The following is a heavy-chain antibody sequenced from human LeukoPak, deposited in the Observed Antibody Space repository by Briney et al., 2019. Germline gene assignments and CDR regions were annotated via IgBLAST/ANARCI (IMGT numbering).Heavy chain of an antibody. Sequence: SEALSLTCTVSGGSISDYYWSWTRQPPGKGPEWIGYIYYRGSTNYNPSLKSRVSMSIDTSKNQFSLRLSSVTAADTAVYYCARLATYGDYSDWGQGTLVTVSS. D-gene: IGHD4-17*01. J-gene: IGHJ4*02. CDR3: ARLATYGDYSD. CDR1: GGSISDYY. V-gene: IGHV4-59*08. CDR2: IYYRGST.